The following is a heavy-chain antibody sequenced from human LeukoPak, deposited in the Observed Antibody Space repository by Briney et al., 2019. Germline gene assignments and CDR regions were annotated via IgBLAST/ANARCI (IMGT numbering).Heavy chain of an antibody. D-gene: IGHD4-11*01. Sequence: PGGSLRLSCAASGFTFSSYAMSWVRQAPGKGLEWVSGISGSGISGGYADSVKGRFTISRDNSKNTVLLQMDSLRAEDTAIYYCAKRSGVYSDNSGVFDYWGQGSLVTVSS. CDR2: ISGSGISG. J-gene: IGHJ4*02. CDR3: AKRSGVYSDNSGVFDY. CDR1: GFTFSSYA. V-gene: IGHV3-23*01.